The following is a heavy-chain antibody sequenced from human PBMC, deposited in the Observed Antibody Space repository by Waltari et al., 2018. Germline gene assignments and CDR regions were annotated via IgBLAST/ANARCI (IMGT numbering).Heavy chain of an antibody. J-gene: IGHJ6*02. CDR1: GGSISSHY. V-gene: IGHV4-59*11. Sequence: QVQLQESGPGLVKPSETLSLTCTVSGGSISSHYWSWIRQPPGKGLEWIGYIYYSGSTNYNPSLKSRVTISVDTSKNQFSLKLSSVTAADTAVYYCARGSRAGTPRYYYYGMDVWGQGTTVTVSS. CDR2: IYYSGST. D-gene: IGHD1-7*01. CDR3: ARGSRAGTPRYYYYGMDV.